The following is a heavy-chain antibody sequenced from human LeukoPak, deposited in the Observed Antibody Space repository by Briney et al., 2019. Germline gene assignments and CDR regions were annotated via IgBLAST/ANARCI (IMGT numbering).Heavy chain of an antibody. CDR2: IYYSGNT. CDR3: ASRSSIWSGYQDTLYYFDS. D-gene: IGHD3-3*01. J-gene: IGHJ4*02. Sequence: SETLSLTCTVSGGSISGYYWSWIRQPPGKGLEWIGYIYYSGNTKYNPSLKSRVTMSVDTSKNQFSLKVSSVTAADTAVYYCASRSSIWSGYQDTLYYFDSWGQGTLVTVSS. CDR1: GGSISGYY. V-gene: IGHV4-59*01.